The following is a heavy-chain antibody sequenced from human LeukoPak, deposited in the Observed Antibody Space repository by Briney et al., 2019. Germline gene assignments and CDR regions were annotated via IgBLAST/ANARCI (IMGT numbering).Heavy chain of an antibody. CDR2: ISSSSSYI. D-gene: IGHD3-3*01. CDR1: GFTFSSYS. J-gene: IGHJ4*02. CDR3: ARDLHTITIFGVAIYYFDY. Sequence: GGSLRLSCAASGFTFSSYSMNWVRQAPGKGLEWVSYISSSSSYIYYADSVKGRFTISRDNAKNSLYLQMNSLRAEDTAVYYCARDLHTITIFGVAIYYFDYWGQGTLVTVSS. V-gene: IGHV3-21*05.